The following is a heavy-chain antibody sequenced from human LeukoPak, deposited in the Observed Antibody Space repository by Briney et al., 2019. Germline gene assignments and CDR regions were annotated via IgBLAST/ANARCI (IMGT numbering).Heavy chain of an antibody. CDR1: GGTFSSYA. V-gene: IGHV1-69*06. D-gene: IGHD3-22*01. J-gene: IGHJ5*02. CDR3: AREVAMNYYDSSGHLDWFDP. CDR2: IIPIFGTA. Sequence: SVKVSCKASGGTFSSYAISWVRQAPGQGLEWMGGIIPIFGTANYAQRFQGRVTITADKSTSTAYMELSSLRSEDTAVYYCAREVAMNYYDSSGHLDWFDPWGQGTLVTVSS.